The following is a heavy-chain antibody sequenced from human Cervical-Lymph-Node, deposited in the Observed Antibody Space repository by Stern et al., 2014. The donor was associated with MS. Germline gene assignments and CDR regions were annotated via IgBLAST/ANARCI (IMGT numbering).Heavy chain of an antibody. CDR3: ARAADTAMVLGY. CDR2: INPSGGST. V-gene: IGHV1-46*03. J-gene: IGHJ4*02. Sequence: QLVESGAEVKKPGASVKVSCKASGYTFINYYMHWVRQAPGQGLEWMGIINPSGGSTSYAQKFQGRVTMTRDTSTSTVYMELSSLRSEDTAVYYCARAADTAMVLGYWGQGTLVTVSS. CDR1: GYTFINYY. D-gene: IGHD5-18*01.